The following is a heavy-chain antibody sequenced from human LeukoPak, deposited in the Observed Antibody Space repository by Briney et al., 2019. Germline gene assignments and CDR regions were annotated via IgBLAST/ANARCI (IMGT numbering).Heavy chain of an antibody. CDR3: ARHVIPLSWFGELLKPFFDY. Sequence: SETLSLTCTVSGGSISSSSYYWGWIRQPPGKGLEWIGSIYYSGSTYYNPSLRSRVTISVDTSKNQFSLKLSSVTAADTAVYYCARHVIPLSWFGELLKPFFDYWGQGTLVTVSS. CDR2: IYYSGST. J-gene: IGHJ4*02. CDR1: GGSISSSSYY. V-gene: IGHV4-39*01. D-gene: IGHD3-10*01.